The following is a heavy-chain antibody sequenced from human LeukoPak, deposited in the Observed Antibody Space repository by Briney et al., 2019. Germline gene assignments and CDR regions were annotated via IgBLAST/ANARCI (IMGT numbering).Heavy chain of an antibody. CDR2: IYPGDSDT. CDR3: ARLGGSGSYVPSTKYYFDY. Sequence: GESLKISCKGSGYSFTSYWIGWVRQMPGKGLEWMGIIYPGDSDTRYSPSFQGQVTISADKFISTAYLQWSSLKASDTAVYYCARLGGSGSYVPSTKYYFDYWGQGTLVTVTS. V-gene: IGHV5-51*01. CDR1: GYSFTSYW. J-gene: IGHJ4*02. D-gene: IGHD3-10*01.